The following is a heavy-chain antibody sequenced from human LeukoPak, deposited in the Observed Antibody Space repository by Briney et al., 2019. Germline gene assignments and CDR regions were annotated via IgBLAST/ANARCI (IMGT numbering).Heavy chain of an antibody. CDR1: GFLFSDYY. Sequence: GGSLRLSCAASGFLFSDYYMAWIRQAPGKGLEWVSTISSSGYTIFYADSVEGRFTISRDNTRNSVFLQVNSLRAEDTATYYCARVSFCSGINCFLRGVDYFDFWGQGTLVTVAS. CDR3: ARVSFCSGINCFLRGVDYFDF. V-gene: IGHV3-11*01. D-gene: IGHD2-2*01. J-gene: IGHJ4*02. CDR2: ISSSGYTI.